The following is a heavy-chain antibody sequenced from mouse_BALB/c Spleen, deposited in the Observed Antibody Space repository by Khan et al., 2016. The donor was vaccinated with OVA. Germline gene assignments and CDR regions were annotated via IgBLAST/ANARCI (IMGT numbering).Heavy chain of an antibody. Sequence: VQLKESGPELMKPGASVKISCTASGYSFTNYYIHWVKQSPGQSLEWIGYIDPFNGGTNYNQKFKGTATLTVDKSSSTAYMHLSSLTSEDSAVYYFTRLETTGWFAYWGQGTLVTVSA. CDR3: TRLETTGWFAY. D-gene: IGHD2-13*01. CDR2: IDPFNGGT. J-gene: IGHJ3*01. CDR1: GYSFTNYY. V-gene: IGHV1S135*01.